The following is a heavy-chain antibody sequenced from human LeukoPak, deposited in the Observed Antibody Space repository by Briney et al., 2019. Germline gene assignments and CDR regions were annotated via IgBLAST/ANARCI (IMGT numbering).Heavy chain of an antibody. CDR3: ARDIEAAGPPPFDP. Sequence: GGSLRLSCAASGFTFSSYWMSWVRQAPGKGLEWVANIKYDGSEKDYVDSVKGRFTISRDNAKNSLYLQMNSLGAEDTAVYYCARDIEAAGPPPFDPWGQGTLVTVSS. J-gene: IGHJ5*02. CDR2: IKYDGSEK. V-gene: IGHV3-7*01. CDR1: GFTFSSYW. D-gene: IGHD6-13*01.